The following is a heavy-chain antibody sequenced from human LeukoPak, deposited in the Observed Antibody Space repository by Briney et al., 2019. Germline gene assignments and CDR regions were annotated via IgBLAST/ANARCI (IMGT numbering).Heavy chain of an antibody. V-gene: IGHV3-48*01. Sequence: GGSLRLSCAASGFTFSSYSMNWVRQAPGKGLEWVSYISSSSSTIYYADSVKGRFTISRDNAKNSLYLKMNSLRAEDMAVYYCAREYYYDSSGYGDYWGQGTLVTVSS. CDR1: GFTFSSYS. D-gene: IGHD3-22*01. J-gene: IGHJ4*02. CDR3: AREYYYDSSGYGDY. CDR2: ISSSSSTI.